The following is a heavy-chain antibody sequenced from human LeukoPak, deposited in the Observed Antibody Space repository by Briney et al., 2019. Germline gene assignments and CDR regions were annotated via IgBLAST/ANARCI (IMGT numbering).Heavy chain of an antibody. Sequence: GGSLRLSCAASEFTFSSYNLNWVRQAPGKGLEWVSSISSSSSIVYYADSVQGRFTISRDNSKSTLCLQMNSLRAEDTAVYYCAKQLGYCSDGSCYFPYWGQGTLVTVSS. CDR1: EFTFSSYN. CDR3: AKQLGYCSDGSCYFPY. J-gene: IGHJ4*02. D-gene: IGHD2-15*01. CDR2: ISSSSSIV. V-gene: IGHV3-48*01.